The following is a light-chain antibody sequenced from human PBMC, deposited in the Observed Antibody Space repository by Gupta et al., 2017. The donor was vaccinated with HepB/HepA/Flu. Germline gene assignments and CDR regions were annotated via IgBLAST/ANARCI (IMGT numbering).Light chain of an antibody. CDR3: KRCMGNVL. CDR1: SGSVSPRHY. Sequence: HTVVTHQPSLAVSPGGTVTLTCGLSSGSVSPRHYPSGYQQTPGQAPRKVIGSSKSCAAGVLARFSGSRRGNKATLTLTWAKADDEYYYYGKRCMGNVLFGGGTKLTVL. J-gene: IGLJ2*01. CDR2: SSK. V-gene: IGLV8-61*01.